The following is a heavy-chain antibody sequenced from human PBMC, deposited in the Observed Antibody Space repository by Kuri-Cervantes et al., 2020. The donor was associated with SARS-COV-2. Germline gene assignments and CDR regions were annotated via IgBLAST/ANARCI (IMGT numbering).Heavy chain of an antibody. Sequence: LSLTCAASGFTLKSYALHWVRQAPGKGLEWVAVIPYDGSRKYYADSVKGRFTISRDNSKNTLYLQMNSLRAEDTAVYYCAKDPVAGTWGDNFDYWGQGTLVTVSS. J-gene: IGHJ4*02. D-gene: IGHD6-19*01. CDR3: AKDPVAGTWGDNFDY. CDR2: IPYDGSRK. CDR1: GFTLKSYA. V-gene: IGHV3-30-3*01.